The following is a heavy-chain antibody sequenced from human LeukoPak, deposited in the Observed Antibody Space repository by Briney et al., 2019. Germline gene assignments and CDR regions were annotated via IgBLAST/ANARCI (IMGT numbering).Heavy chain of an antibody. Sequence: SETLSLTCAVYGGSFSGYYWSWIRQPPGKGLEWIGEINHSGSTNYNPSLKSRVTISVDTSKNQFSLKLSSVTAADTAVYYCARVLRVSRFDYWGQGTLVTVSS. CDR1: GGSFSGYY. CDR3: ARVLRVSRFDY. D-gene: IGHD3-3*02. J-gene: IGHJ4*02. CDR2: INHSGST. V-gene: IGHV4-34*01.